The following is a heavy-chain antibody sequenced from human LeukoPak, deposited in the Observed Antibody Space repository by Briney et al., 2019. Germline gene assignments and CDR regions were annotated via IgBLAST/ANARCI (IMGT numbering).Heavy chain of an antibody. CDR3: ARAASCDF. CDR1: GGSIGNFY. J-gene: IGHJ4*02. Sequence: SETLSLTCTVSGGSIGNFYWNWSRQSPGKGLEWIGYIYYSGTTNYNPYLKSRVTISLGMSSNQFSLRLDSVTAADTAVYYCARAASCDFWGQGILVTVSS. CDR2: IYYSGTT. D-gene: IGHD2-2*01. V-gene: IGHV4-59*01.